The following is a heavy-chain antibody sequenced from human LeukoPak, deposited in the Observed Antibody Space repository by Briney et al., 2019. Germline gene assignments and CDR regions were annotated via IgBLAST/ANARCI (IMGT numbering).Heavy chain of an antibody. D-gene: IGHD2/OR15-2a*01. CDR1: GYTFTGYY. V-gene: IGHV1-2*02. CDR3: AASTSYYYYGMDV. J-gene: IGHJ6*02. CDR2: INPNSGGT. Sequence: GASVKVSCKASGYTFTGYYMHWVRQAPGQGLEWVGWINPNSGGTNYAQKFQGRVTMTRDTSISTAYMELSRLRSDDTAVYYCAASTSYYYYGMDVWGQGTTVTVSS.